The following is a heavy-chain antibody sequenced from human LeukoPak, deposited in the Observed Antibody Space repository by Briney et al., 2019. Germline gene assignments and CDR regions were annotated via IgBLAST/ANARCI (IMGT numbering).Heavy chain of an antibody. CDR3: ARYRYCSGGSCYSGIDY. Sequence: ASVKVSCKASGYTFSSYGISWVRQAPGQGLEWMGWISAYNGNTNYAQKLQGRVTMTTDTSTSTAYMELRSLRSDDTAVYYCARYRYCSGGSCYSGIDYWGQGTLVTVSS. CDR2: ISAYNGNT. CDR1: GYTFSSYG. D-gene: IGHD2-15*01. V-gene: IGHV1-18*01. J-gene: IGHJ4*02.